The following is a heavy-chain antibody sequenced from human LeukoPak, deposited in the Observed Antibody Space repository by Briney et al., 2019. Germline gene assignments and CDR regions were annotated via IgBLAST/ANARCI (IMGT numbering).Heavy chain of an antibody. J-gene: IGHJ6*02. D-gene: IGHD3-10*01. CDR1: GGTFSSYV. CDR2: IIPIFGTA. Sequence: SVKVSCKASGGTFSSYVISWVRQAPGQGLEWMGGIIPIFGTANYAQKFQGRVTITADESTNTAYMELSSLRSEDTAVYYCAKGRNSYDSGRCHGPNCYYGMDVWGQGTTVIVSS. CDR3: AKGRNSYDSGRCHGPNCYYGMDV. V-gene: IGHV1-69*13.